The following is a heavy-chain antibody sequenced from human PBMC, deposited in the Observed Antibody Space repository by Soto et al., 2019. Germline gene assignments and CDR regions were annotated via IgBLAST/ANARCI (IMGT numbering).Heavy chain of an antibody. Sequence: EVQLVESGGGLVQPGGSLRLSCAASGFTVSSNYMSWVRQAPGKGLEWVSVIYSGGSTYYADSVKGRFTISRHNSKNTLYLQMNSLRAEDTAVYYCARGYSSSWRHFDYWGQETLVTVSS. CDR1: GFTVSSNY. CDR3: ARGYSSSWRHFDY. J-gene: IGHJ4*02. D-gene: IGHD6-13*01. CDR2: IYSGGST. V-gene: IGHV3-53*04.